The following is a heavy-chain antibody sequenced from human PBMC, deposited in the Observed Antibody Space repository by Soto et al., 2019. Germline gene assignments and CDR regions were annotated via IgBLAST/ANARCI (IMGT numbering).Heavy chain of an antibody. CDR3: ARDRSSSWYYYYYGMDV. D-gene: IGHD6-13*01. CDR2: MNPNSGNT. CDR1: GYTFTSYD. V-gene: IGHV1-8*01. J-gene: IGHJ6*02. Sequence: ASVKVSCKASGYTFTSYDINWVRQATGQGLEWMGWMNPNSGNTGYAQKFQGRVTMTRNTSISTAYMELSSLRSEDTAVYYCARDRSSSWYYYYYGMDVWGQGTTVTVSS.